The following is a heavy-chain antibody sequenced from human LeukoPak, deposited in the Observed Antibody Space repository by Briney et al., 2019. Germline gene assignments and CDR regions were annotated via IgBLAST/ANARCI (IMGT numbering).Heavy chain of an antibody. Sequence: SVKVSCKASGGTFSSYAISWVRQAPGQGLEWMGGIIPSFGTANYAQKFQGRVTITTDESTSTAYMELSSLRSEDTAVYYCARAEQERYSYGYYYYMDVWGKGTTVTVSS. D-gene: IGHD5-18*01. CDR2: IIPSFGTA. CDR3: ARAEQERYSYGYYYYMDV. V-gene: IGHV1-69*05. J-gene: IGHJ6*03. CDR1: GGTFSSYA.